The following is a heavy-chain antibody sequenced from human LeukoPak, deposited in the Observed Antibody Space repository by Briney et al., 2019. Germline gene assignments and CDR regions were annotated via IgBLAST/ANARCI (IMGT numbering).Heavy chain of an antibody. CDR2: IRSKANSYAT. D-gene: IGHD2-2*01. Sequence: PAGSLRLSCAASGFTFSGSAMHWVRQASGKGLEWVGRIRSKANSYATAYAASVKGRFTISRDDSKNTAYLQMNSLKTEDTAVYYCTRRIVEGYCSSTSCPNYYYYYMDVWGKGTTVTVSS. CDR3: TRRIVEGYCSSTSCPNYYYYYMDV. J-gene: IGHJ6*03. V-gene: IGHV3-73*01. CDR1: GFTFSGSA.